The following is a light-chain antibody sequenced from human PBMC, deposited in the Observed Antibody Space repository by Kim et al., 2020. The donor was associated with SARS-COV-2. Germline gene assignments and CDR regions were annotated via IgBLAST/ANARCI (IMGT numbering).Light chain of an antibody. J-gene: IGLJ3*02. CDR3: CSYAPNYKWL. CDR1: TRDIGAFNY. V-gene: IGLV2-11*01. CDR2: DVS. Sequence: QSALTQPRSLSGSPGQSVTISCTGTTRDIGAFNYVSWYQQHPGKAPKLLIFDVSKRPSGVPDRFSASKAGNTASLTISGLQTDDEAEYHCCSYAPNYKWLFGGGTQLTVL.